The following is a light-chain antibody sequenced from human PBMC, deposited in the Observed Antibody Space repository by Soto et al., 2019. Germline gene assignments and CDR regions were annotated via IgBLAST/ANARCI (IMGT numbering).Light chain of an antibody. V-gene: IGKV3-11*01. CDR3: QQRGGWPVT. J-gene: IGKJ5*01. CDR1: QSISSY. Sequence: EIVLTQSPATMSLSPGERATLSCRASQSISSYLAWYQQKPGQAPRLLISDASNWHSGIPARFSGSGSGTDFTLIISSLEPEDFAAYYCQQRGGWPVTFGEGTRLEIK. CDR2: DAS.